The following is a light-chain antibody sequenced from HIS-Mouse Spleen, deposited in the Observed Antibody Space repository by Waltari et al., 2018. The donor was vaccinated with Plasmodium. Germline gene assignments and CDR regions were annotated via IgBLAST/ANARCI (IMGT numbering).Light chain of an antibody. Sequence: QPVLTQPPSSSASPGESARLACTLPSDVNVGSYNIYWYQQTPGSPPRCLLYYYSDSEKGPGSGVPRRFSGSKDASANTGILLISWLQSEDEADYYCMIWPSNASGVFCGGPKLTVL. CDR3: MIWPSNASGV. J-gene: IGLJ3*02. CDR2: YYSDSEK. V-gene: IGLV5-37*01. CDR1: SDVNVGSYN.